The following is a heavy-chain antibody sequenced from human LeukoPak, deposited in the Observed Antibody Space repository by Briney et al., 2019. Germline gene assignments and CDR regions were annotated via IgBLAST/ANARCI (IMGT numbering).Heavy chain of an antibody. V-gene: IGHV3-23*01. J-gene: IGHJ5*02. CDR1: GFTFNNYA. CDR3: AKGKRGYSYGFDP. D-gene: IGHD5-18*01. CDR2: VSESGDNT. Sequence: PGGSLRLSCAASGFTFNNYAMNWVRQAPGKGLEWVSSVSESGDNTHYADSVKGRFTISRDNSKNTLYLQMNSLRAEDTAVYYCAKGKRGYSYGFDPWGQGTLVTVSS.